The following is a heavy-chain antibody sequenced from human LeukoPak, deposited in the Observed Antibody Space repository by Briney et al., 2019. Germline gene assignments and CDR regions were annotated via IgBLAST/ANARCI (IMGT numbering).Heavy chain of an antibody. CDR1: GFSFTDYP. CDR2: IRTTAEGAKYA. CDR3: ATDQRYAFDY. V-gene: IGHV3-48*02. Sequence: PGESLRLSCAPSGFSFTDYPMNWVRQAPGKGLEWISNIRTTAEGAKYAYYADSVKGRVTISRDDGKNTLYLHMNSLRDDDTAVYYCATDQRYAFDYWGQGILVTVSS. J-gene: IGHJ4*02. D-gene: IGHD3-9*01.